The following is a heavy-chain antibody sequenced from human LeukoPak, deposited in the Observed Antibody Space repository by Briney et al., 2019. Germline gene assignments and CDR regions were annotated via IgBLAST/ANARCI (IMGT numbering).Heavy chain of an antibody. CDR3: ARVSIAAAGTVFDP. CDR1: GGSFSGYY. CDR2: INHSGST. D-gene: IGHD6-13*01. J-gene: IGHJ5*02. V-gene: IGHV4-34*01. Sequence: TSSETLSLTCAVYGGSFSGYYWSWIRQPPGKGLEWIGEINHSGSTNYNPSLKSRVTISVDTSKNQFSLKLSSVTAADTAVYYCARVSIAAAGTVFDPWGQGTLVTVSS.